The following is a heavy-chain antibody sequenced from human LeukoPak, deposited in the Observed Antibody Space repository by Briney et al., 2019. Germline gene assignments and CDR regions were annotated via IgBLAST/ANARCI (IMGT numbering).Heavy chain of an antibody. V-gene: IGHV1-69*13. D-gene: IGHD3-22*01. CDR1: GGTFSSYA. CDR2: IIPIFGTA. Sequence: SVKVSCKASGGTFSSYAISWVRQAPGQGLEWMGGIIPIFGTANYAQKFQGRVTITADEPTSTAYMELSSLRSEDTAVYYCARVNYYDSSGYYYGFDYWGQGTLVTVSS. CDR3: ARVNYYDSSGYYYGFDY. J-gene: IGHJ4*02.